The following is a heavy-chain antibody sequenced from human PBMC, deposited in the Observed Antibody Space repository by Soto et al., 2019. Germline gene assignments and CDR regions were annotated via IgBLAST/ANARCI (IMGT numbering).Heavy chain of an antibody. CDR3: NTKQYSYTIDY. Sequence: PGGSLRLSCAASGFTFSHAWMNWVRQAPGKGLEWVGRIKSIADGGTTDYAAPVKGRFTISRDDSKNTLYLQLNSLETEDTAVYYCNTKQYSYTIDYWGQGTLVNVSS. CDR2: IKSIADGGTT. V-gene: IGHV3-15*07. D-gene: IGHD5-18*01. J-gene: IGHJ4*02. CDR1: GFTFSHAW.